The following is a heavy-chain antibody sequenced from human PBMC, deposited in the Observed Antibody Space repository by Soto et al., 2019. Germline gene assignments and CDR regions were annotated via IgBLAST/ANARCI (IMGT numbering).Heavy chain of an antibody. J-gene: IGHJ4*02. Sequence: TLSLTCTVSGASIGSGDFYWSWIRQSPGKGLEWLGYIYYNELSSSESTHYNSSLKSRVSISVDTSKNQFSLTLRSMTAADTAVYYCARTGPSYYYHNSGSPGDYWGQGTLVTVSS. D-gene: IGHD3-22*01. V-gene: IGHV4-30-4*08. CDR3: ARTGPSYYYHNSGSPGDY. CDR1: GASIGSGDFY. CDR2: IYYNELSSSEST.